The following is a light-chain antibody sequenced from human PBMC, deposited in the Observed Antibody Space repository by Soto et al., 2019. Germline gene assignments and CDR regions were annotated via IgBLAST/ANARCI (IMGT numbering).Light chain of an antibody. J-gene: IGLJ2*01. Sequence: VLTQPPSASGTPGQRVTISCSGSSSNIGSNTVNWYQQLPGTAPKLLIYSNNQRPSGVPDRFSGSKSGTSASLAISGLQSEDEADYYCAAWDDSLNGYVVFGGGTQLTVL. CDR3: AAWDDSLNGYVV. CDR2: SNN. CDR1: SSNIGSNT. V-gene: IGLV1-44*01.